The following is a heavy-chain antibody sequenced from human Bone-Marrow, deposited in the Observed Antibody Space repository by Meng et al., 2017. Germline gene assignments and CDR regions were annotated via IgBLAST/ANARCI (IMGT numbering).Heavy chain of an antibody. J-gene: IGHJ2*01. Sequence: QGPLQESGPGLVKPSQPLSLTCTVSGGSISSGNHYWSWIRQHPGKGLEYIGYIYYSGSTYYNPSLKSQVIISVDTSKNQFSLRLNSVTAADTAVYYCASLYGDSSVWYLDLWGRGTLVTVSS. V-gene: IGHV4-31*01. CDR3: ASLYGDSSVWYLDL. CDR2: IYYSGST. CDR1: GGSISSGNHY. D-gene: IGHD4-17*01.